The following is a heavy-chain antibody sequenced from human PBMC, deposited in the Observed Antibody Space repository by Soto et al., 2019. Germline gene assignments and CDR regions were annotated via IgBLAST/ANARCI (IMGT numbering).Heavy chain of an antibody. J-gene: IGHJ4*02. CDR3: ARLVVACITYYFDS. V-gene: IGHV2-5*02. CDR1: GFSLSSSGVG. Sequence: QITLKESGPTLVKPTQTLTLTCTFSGFSLSSSGVGVGWIRQPPGKALEWLTFIYWDDDKRYSPSLKSRLPITKDTSKNQVVLTLTNMEPVDTATYYCARLVVACITYYFDSWGQGTLLTVSS. CDR2: IYWDDDK. D-gene: IGHD2-15*01.